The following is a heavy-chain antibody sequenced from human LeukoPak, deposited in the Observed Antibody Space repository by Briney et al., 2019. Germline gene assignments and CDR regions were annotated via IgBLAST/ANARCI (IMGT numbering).Heavy chain of an antibody. J-gene: IGHJ4*02. D-gene: IGHD6-6*01. V-gene: IGHV1-69*04. CDR1: GGTFSSYA. CDR2: MIPILGIA. CDR3: ARGIAARLDY. Sequence: SVKVSCKASGGTFSSYAISRVRQAPGQGLEWMGRMIPILGIANYAQKFQGRVTITADKSTSTAYMELSSLRSEDTAVYYCARGIAARLDYWGQGTLVTVSS.